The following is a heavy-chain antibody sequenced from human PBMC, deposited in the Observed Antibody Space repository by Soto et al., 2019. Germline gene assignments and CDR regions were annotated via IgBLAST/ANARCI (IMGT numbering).Heavy chain of an antibody. CDR1: GYTFTGYY. V-gene: IGHV1-69*05. CDR3: AVATKRDYYYGMDV. CDR2: IIPNIGTA. J-gene: IGHJ6*02. Sequence: SVKVSCKASGYTFTGYYMHWVRQAPGQGLEWMGWIIPNIGTANYAQKFRGRVTITTDESTSTAYMELSSLRSEDTAVYYCAVATKRDYYYGMDVWGQGTTVTVSS. D-gene: IGHD5-12*01.